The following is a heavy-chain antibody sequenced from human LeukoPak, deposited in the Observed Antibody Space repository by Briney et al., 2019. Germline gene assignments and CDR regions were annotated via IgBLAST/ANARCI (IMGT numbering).Heavy chain of an antibody. CDR2: IWYDGSNK. D-gene: IGHD6-13*01. J-gene: IGHJ6*02. CDR3: ATLARIAAAGSNYYGMDV. V-gene: IGHV3-33*08. CDR1: GFTFSSYA. Sequence: GGSLRLSCAASGFTFSSYAMSWVRQAPGKGLEWVAVIWYDGSNKYYADSVKGRFTISRDNSKNTLYLQMNSLRAEDTAVYYCATLARIAAAGSNYYGMDVWGQGTTVTVSS.